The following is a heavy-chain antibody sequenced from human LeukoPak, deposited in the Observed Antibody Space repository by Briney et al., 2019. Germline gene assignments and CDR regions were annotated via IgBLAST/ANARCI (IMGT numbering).Heavy chain of an antibody. Sequence: PGGSLRLSCAASGFTFDDYAMPWVRQAPGKGLEWVSLISGDGGSTYYADSVKGRFTISRDNSKNSLYLQMNSLRTEDTALYYCAKNEGYWDSSGPDYWGQGTLVTVSS. V-gene: IGHV3-43*02. CDR1: GFTFDDYA. CDR2: ISGDGGST. D-gene: IGHD3-22*01. CDR3: AKNEGYWDSSGPDY. J-gene: IGHJ4*02.